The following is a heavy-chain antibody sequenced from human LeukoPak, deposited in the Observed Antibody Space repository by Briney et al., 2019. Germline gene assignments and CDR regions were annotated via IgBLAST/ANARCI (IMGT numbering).Heavy chain of an antibody. CDR3: ARHPSTKFFRYYYYMDV. V-gene: IGHV3-7*01. Sequence: PGRSLRLSCAASGFTFSSYWMSWVRQAPGKGLEWVANIKQDGSEKYYVDSVKGRFTISRDNAKNSLYLQMNSLRAEDTAVYYCARHPSTKFFRYYYYMDVWGKGTTVTISS. D-gene: IGHD3-3*02. CDR1: GFTFSSYW. CDR2: IKQDGSEK. J-gene: IGHJ6*03.